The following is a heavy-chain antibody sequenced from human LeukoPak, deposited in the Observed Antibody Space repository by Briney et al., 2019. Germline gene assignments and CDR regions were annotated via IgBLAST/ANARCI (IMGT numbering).Heavy chain of an antibody. CDR3: ASSDASMVSAFDY. CDR2: IIPILGIA. CDR1: VGTFSSYP. D-gene: IGHD5-18*01. J-gene: IGHJ4*02. V-gene: IGHV1-69*02. Sequence: GASVKVSCKASVGTFSSYPITWVRQAPGHGLEWMGSIIPILGIANYAQKFQGRVTITTDEITSTAYMELRRLRSEDTDVYYCASSDASMVSAFDYWGQGNLVTVSS.